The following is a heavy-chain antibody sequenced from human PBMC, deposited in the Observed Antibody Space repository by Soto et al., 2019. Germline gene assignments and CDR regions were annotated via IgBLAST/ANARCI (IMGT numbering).Heavy chain of an antibody. V-gene: IGHV3-48*01. D-gene: IGHD5-12*01. Sequence: GGSLRLSCAASGFTFSSYSMNWVRQAPGKGLEWVSYISSSSSTIYYADSVKGRFTISRDNAKNSLYLQMNSLRAEDTAVYYCARTGWLRLGPSGFDYWGQGTLVTVSS. CDR2: ISSSSSTI. J-gene: IGHJ4*02. CDR3: ARTGWLRLGPSGFDY. CDR1: GFTFSSYS.